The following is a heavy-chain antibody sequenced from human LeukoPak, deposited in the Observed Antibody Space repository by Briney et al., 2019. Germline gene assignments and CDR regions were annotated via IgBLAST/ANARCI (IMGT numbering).Heavy chain of an antibody. CDR1: GGTFSSYA. V-gene: IGHV1-69*05. Sequence: GASVKVSCKASGGTFSSYAISWVRQAPGQGLEWMGGIIPIFGTANYAQKFQGRVTITTDESTSTAYMELSSLRSEDTAVYYCARQRGYVWGSYRFDYWGQGTLVTVSS. CDR3: ARQRGYVWGSYRFDY. J-gene: IGHJ4*02. CDR2: IIPIFGTA. D-gene: IGHD3-16*02.